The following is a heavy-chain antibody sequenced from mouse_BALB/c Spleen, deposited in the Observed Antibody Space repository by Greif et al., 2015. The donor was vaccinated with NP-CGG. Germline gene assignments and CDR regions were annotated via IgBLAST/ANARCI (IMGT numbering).Heavy chain of an antibody. CDR3: ARPYYRYDGYAMDY. Sequence: EVQVVESGGGLVQPGGSLKLSCATSGFTFSDYYMYWVRQTPEKRLEWVAYISNGGGSTYYPDTVKGRFTISRDNAKNTLYLQMSRLKSEDTAMYYCARPYYRYDGYAMDYWGQGTSVTVSS. CDR1: GFTFSDYY. CDR2: ISNGGGST. J-gene: IGHJ4*01. D-gene: IGHD2-14*01. V-gene: IGHV5-12*02.